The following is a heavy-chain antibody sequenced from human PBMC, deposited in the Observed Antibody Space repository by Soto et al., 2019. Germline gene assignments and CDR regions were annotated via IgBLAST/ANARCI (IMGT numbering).Heavy chain of an antibody. Sequence: EVQLVESGGGLVQPGGSLRLSCAASGLTFSSYWMHWVRQAPGKGLVWVSRINSDGGSTSYADSVKGRFTISRDNATNTLYLQMNSLRAEDTAVYYCALSHTVTTDYWGQGTLVTVSS. CDR1: GLTFSSYW. CDR2: INSDGGST. V-gene: IGHV3-74*01. CDR3: ALSHTVTTDY. J-gene: IGHJ4*02. D-gene: IGHD4-17*01.